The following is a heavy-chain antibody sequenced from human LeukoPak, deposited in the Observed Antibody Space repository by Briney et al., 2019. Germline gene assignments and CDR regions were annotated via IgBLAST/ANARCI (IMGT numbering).Heavy chain of an antibody. V-gene: IGHV4-34*01. CDR1: GGSFSVYY. CDR3: ARGVGYNYRLYHSDY. Sequence: SETLSLTCAVYGGSFSVYYWTWIRQPPGKGLEWIGEINHSGSTNYNPSLKSRVTISVDTSKNQFSLKLNSVTAADTAAYYCARGVGYNYRLYHSDYWGQGTLVTVSS. CDR2: INHSGST. D-gene: IGHD5-12*01. J-gene: IGHJ4*02.